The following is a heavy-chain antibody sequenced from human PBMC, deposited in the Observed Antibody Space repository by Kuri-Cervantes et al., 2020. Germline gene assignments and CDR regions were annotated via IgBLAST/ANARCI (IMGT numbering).Heavy chain of an antibody. Sequence: LSLTCAASGFTFSTYWMIWVRQAPGKGPEWVANIKQDESEKYLVDSVRGRFAISRDNAKNSLYLQMNSLRAEGTAVYYCARARGYCSGGSCFPPDYWGQGTLVTVSS. CDR2: IKQDESEK. V-gene: IGHV3-7*01. CDR1: GFTFSTYW. CDR3: ARARGYCSGGSCFPPDY. D-gene: IGHD2-15*01. J-gene: IGHJ4*02.